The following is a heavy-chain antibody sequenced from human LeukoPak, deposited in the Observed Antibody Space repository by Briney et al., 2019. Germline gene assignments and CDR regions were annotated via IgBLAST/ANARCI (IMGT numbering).Heavy chain of an antibody. CDR1: GGSISSSSYY. D-gene: IGHD3-9*01. CDR3: ARHENYDILTFDY. Sequence: SETLSLTCTVSGGSISSSSYYWGWIRQPPGKGLEWIGSIYYSGSTYYNPSLKSRFTISVDTSKNQFSLKLSSVTAAVTAVYYCARHENYDILTFDYWGQGTLVTVSS. J-gene: IGHJ4*02. CDR2: IYYSGST. V-gene: IGHV4-39*01.